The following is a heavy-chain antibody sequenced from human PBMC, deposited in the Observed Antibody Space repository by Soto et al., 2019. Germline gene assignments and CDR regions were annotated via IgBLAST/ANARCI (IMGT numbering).Heavy chain of an antibody. CDR3: ARDPRKYYDSDYYFDY. D-gene: IGHD3-22*01. CDR1: VFTFSSYA. V-gene: IGHV3-30-3*01. CDR2: ISYDGSNK. Sequence: PGGSLRLSCAASVFTFSSYAMHLVRQSPGKGLEWVAVISYDGSNKYYADSVKGRFTISRDNSKNTLYMQMNSLRAEETAVYYCARDPRKYYDSDYYFDYWGQGTMVTVSS. J-gene: IGHJ4*02.